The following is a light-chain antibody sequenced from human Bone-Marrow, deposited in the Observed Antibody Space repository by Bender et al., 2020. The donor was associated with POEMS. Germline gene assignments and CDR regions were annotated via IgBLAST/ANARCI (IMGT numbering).Light chain of an antibody. CDR2: GHS. Sequence: QSVFTQPPSGSGAPGQRVTIPCTGSSPNIGAGYDVHWYQQLPGTAPKLLIFGHSNRPSGVPDRFSGSKSGNTASLTISGLQAEDEADYYCCSFVGTHIYVFGTGTEVTVL. V-gene: IGLV1-40*01. J-gene: IGLJ1*01. CDR3: CSFVGTHIYV. CDR1: SPNIGAGYD.